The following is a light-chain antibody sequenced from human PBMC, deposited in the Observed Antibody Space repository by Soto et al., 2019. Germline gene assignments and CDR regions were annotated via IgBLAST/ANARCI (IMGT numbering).Light chain of an antibody. CDR3: LQYKTYSRT. Sequence: DIQMTQSPSTLSASVGDRVTITCRASQSISPWLAWYQQKPGKAPKILIYKASSLESGVPSRFSGTDSGTEFTLTISSLQPDDFATYYCLQYKTYSRTFGQGTKLEIK. CDR1: QSISPW. J-gene: IGKJ2*01. CDR2: KAS. V-gene: IGKV1-5*03.